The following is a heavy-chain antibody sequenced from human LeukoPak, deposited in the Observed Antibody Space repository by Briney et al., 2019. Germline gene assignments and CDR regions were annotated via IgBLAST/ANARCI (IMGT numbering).Heavy chain of an antibody. J-gene: IGHJ2*01. CDR1: GFTFSSYG. V-gene: IGHV3-33*01. D-gene: IGHD2-15*01. CDR3: ARDLRWSHYWYFDL. CDR2: IWYDGSNK. Sequence: PGRSLRLSCAASGFTFSSYGMHWVRQAPGKGLEWVAVIWYDGSNKYYADSVKGRFTISRDNSKNTLYLQMNSLRAEDTAVYYCARDLRWSHYWYFDLWGGRSLVTVSS.